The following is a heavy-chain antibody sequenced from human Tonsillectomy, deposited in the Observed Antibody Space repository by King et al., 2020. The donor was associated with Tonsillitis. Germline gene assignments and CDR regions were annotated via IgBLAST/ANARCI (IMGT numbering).Heavy chain of an antibody. Sequence: VQLVESGGGLVQPGGSLRLSCAASGFSFSSYAMTWVRQAPGQGLEWVSGISKSGGDTDYAESVKGRFTISRDNSKNTLYLQMISLRAEDTAVYYCAKVRLPHNIAAAPSGWFDPWGQGTLVTVSS. CDR3: AKVRLPHNIAAAPSGWFDP. V-gene: IGHV3-23*04. D-gene: IGHD6-13*01. J-gene: IGHJ5*02. CDR2: ISKSGGDT. CDR1: GFSFSSYA.